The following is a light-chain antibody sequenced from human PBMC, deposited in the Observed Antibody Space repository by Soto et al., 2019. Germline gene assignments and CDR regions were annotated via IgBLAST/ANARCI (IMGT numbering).Light chain of an antibody. J-gene: IGKJ5*01. CDR3: LQHTNFPLT. V-gene: IGKV4-1*01. CDR1: QSIFYMSNNKNY. CDR2: DTS. Sequence: DIVMTQSPDSLAVSLGERATINCESSQSIFYMSNNKNYLAWYQQKPGQAPGLLIYDTSTRASGVPDRFSGSGSGTDFTLTISSLQPEDFATYYCLQHTNFPLTVGQGTRLEN.